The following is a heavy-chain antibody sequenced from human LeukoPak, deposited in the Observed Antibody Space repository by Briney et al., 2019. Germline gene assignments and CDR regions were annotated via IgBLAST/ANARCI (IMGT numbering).Heavy chain of an antibody. D-gene: IGHD6-19*01. CDR3: AKPISGGLAVTADWFHP. CDR2: INANSCTT. J-gene: IGHJ5*01. V-gene: IGHV3-23*01. CDR1: GFAFSVYA. Sequence: VGSLRLSCTASGFAFSVYAMSWLRQPPGKGLEWVSTINANSCTTSYAASVRGRFTISRDNSKNTLYLQLNTLRADDTATYYCAKPISGGLAVTADWFHPWGQGTLVVVSS.